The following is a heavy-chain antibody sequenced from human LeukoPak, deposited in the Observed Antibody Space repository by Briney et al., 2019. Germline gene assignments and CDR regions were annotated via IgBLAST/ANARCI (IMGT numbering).Heavy chain of an antibody. CDR1: GYTFTGYY. J-gene: IGHJ6*02. CDR3: AREDDYYGSGSYYKDGYYYYYGMDV. Sequence: ASVKLSCKAAGYTFTGYYMHWVRQAPGQGLEWMGWINPNSGGTNYDQKFQGRVTMTRDTSISTAYMELSRLRSDDTAVYYCAREDDYYGSGSYYKDGYYYYYGMDVWGQGTTVTVSS. V-gene: IGHV1-2*02. D-gene: IGHD3-10*01. CDR2: INPNSGGT.